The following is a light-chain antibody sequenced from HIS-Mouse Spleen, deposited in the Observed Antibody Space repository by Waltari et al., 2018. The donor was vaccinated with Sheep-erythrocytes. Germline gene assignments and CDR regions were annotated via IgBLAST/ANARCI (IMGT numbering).Light chain of an antibody. CDR3: MQALQTPWT. CDR2: LGS. Sequence: DIVMTQSPLSLPVTPGEPASISCRSSQSLLHSNGYNYLDWYPQKPGQSPQLLIYLGSNRASGVPDRFSGSGSGTDFTLKISRVEAEDVGVYYCMQALQTPWTFRQGTKVEIK. J-gene: IGKJ1*01. CDR1: QSLLHSNGYNY. V-gene: IGKV2-28*01.